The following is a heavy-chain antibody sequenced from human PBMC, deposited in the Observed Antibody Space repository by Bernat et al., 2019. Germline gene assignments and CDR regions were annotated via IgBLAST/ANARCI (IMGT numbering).Heavy chain of an antibody. Sequence: QVQLVQSGAEVKKPGSSVKVSCKASGGTFSSYTISWVRQAPGQGLEWMGWISPYNGNANYAQNFQGRVTMTTDTSTSTAYMELTSLRSDDTAIYYCARGYRNFDYWGQGTLVSVSS. CDR3: ARGYRNFDY. J-gene: IGHJ4*02. D-gene: IGHD4-11*01. CDR1: GGTFSSYT. CDR2: ISPYNGNA. V-gene: IGHV1-18*01.